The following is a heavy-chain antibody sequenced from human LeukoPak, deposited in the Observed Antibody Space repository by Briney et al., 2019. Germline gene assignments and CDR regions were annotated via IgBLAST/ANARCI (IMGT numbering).Heavy chain of an antibody. J-gene: IGHJ4*02. CDR2: IKQDGSEK. D-gene: IGHD3-10*01. CDR1: GFTFSSYW. V-gene: IGHV3-7*01. CDR3: ARDYYYGSGSFPLY. Sequence: SGGSLRLSCAASGFTFSSYWMSWVRQAPGKGLEWVANIKQDGSEKYYVDSVKGRFTISRDNAKNSLYLQMNSLRAEDTAVYYCARDYYYGSGSFPLYWGQGTLVTVFS.